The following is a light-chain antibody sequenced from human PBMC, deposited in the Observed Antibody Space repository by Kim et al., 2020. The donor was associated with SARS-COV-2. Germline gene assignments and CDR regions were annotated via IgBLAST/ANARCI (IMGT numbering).Light chain of an antibody. CDR2: DAS. CDR3: QKYDNFPLT. CDR1: QDIRTS. V-gene: IGKV1-27*01. J-gene: IGKJ4*01. Sequence: ASVGDRAIITCRASQDIRTSLGWYQQRPGEVPRLLIYDASTLHSGVPSRFSGSGSGTDFTLVISGLQPEDAATYYCQKYDNFPLTFGGGTKVEIK.